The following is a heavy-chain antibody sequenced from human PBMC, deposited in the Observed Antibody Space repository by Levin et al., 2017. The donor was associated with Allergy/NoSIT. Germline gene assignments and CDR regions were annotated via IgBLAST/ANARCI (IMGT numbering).Heavy chain of an antibody. Sequence: GESLKISCAASGFIFSGSGLQWVRQASGKGPEWVGRIRSKAYSYATAYAASVKGRFTIYRDDSKSTAYLQMNSLETEYTAVYYCTISHRWTSDYWGRGTLVTVSS. V-gene: IGHV3-73*01. CDR1: GFIFSGSG. D-gene: IGHD1-1*01. CDR3: TISHRWTSDY. J-gene: IGHJ4*02. CDR2: IRSKAYSYAT.